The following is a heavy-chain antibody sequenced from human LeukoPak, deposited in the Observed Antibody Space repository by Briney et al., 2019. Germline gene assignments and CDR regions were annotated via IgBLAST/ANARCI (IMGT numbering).Heavy chain of an antibody. D-gene: IGHD6-13*01. CDR1: GFTLSNYA. J-gene: IGHJ6*04. CDR2: ISGSGGST. V-gene: IGHV3-23*01. CDR3: ASSYSSSWYYYYGMDV. Sequence: SGGSLRLSCAASGFTLSNYAMSWVRQAPGKGLEWVSAISGSGGSTYYADSVKGRLTISRDNSKNTLHLQMNSLRAEDTAVYYCASSYSSSWYYYYGMDVWGKGTTVTVSS.